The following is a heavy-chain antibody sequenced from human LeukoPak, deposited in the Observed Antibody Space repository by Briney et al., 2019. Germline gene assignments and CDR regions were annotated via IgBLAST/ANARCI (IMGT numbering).Heavy chain of an antibody. J-gene: IGHJ5*02. CDR1: GGSISSGGYY. D-gene: IGHD3-22*01. CDR2: IFYTGST. Sequence: SETLSLTCTVSGGSISSGGYYWTWIRQHPGKGLEWIGYIFYTGSTYHNPSLKSRVTISVDTSKNQFSLKLSSVTAADTAVYYCARVGYYDSSGNNWFDPWGQGTLVTVSS. V-gene: IGHV4-31*03. CDR3: ARVGYYDSSGNNWFDP.